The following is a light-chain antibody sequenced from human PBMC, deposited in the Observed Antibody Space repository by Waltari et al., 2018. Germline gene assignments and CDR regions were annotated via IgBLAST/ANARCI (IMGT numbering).Light chain of an antibody. J-gene: IGKJ4*01. CDR1: QSLSTY. V-gene: IGKV3-11*01. Sequence: VLTQSPATLSLSPGESATLSCRASQSLSTYLAWYQQKPGQAPRLLIYDASKRATGVPARCSGTRSATDFTLTISSLEPDDFGLYYCQHNSNGPLFGGGTTVEIK. CDR2: DAS. CDR3: QHNSNGPL.